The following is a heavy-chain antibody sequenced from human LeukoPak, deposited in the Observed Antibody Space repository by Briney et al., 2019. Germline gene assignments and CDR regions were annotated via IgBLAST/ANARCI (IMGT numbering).Heavy chain of an antibody. CDR2: LYHGGSR. V-gene: IGHV4-30-2*03. J-gene: IGHJ6*03. CDR3: ARPKAPDYDFWSAQLQDYYYYMDV. D-gene: IGHD3-3*01. Sequence: SQTPSVNCMDSGVAISGGGYYWRSTRQPPPKPLAWIGYLYHGGSRYYNPSLKSRVTISVDTSKNQFSLKLSSVTAADTAVYYCARPKAPDYDFWSAQLQDYYYYMDVWGKGTTVTVSS. CDR1: GVAISGGGYY.